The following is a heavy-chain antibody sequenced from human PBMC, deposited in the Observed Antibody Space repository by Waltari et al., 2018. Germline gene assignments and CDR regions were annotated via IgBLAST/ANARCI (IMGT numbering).Heavy chain of an antibody. J-gene: IGHJ4*02. CDR1: GFTFSSYG. V-gene: IGHV3-30*18. D-gene: IGHD3-10*01. CDR3: AKDRRYGSGSYFDY. CDR2: ISYDGSNK. Sequence: QVQLVESGGGVVQPGRSLRLSCAASGFTFSSYGMHWVRQAPGKGLEWVAVISYDGSNKNYADAVKGRFTISRDNSKNTLYLQMNSLRAEDTAVYYCAKDRRYGSGSYFDYWGQGTLVTVSS.